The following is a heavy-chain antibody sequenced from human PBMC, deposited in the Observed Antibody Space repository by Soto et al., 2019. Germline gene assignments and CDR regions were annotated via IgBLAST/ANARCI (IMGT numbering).Heavy chain of an antibody. V-gene: IGHV1-24*01. D-gene: IGHD3-16*02. Sequence: ASVKVSCKVSGYTLTKLAIYWVRQAAGKGLEWKGGFDPEDGEAIYAQKFQGRVTMTEETSTDTAYMELSGLRSEDTAVYYFATRVSSLGYYNGMNVWGQGTTVTVSS. CDR3: ATRVSSLGYYNGMNV. CDR1: GYTLTKLA. CDR2: FDPEDGEA. J-gene: IGHJ6*02.